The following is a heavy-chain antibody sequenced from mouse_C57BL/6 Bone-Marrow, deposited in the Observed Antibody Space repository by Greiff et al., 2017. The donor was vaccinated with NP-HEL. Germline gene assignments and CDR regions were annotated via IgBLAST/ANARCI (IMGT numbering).Heavy chain of an antibody. V-gene: IGHV5-4*01. Sequence: EVKVVESGGGLVKPGGSLKLSCAASGFTFSSYAMSWVRQTPDKRLEWVATISDGGSYTYYPDNVKGRFTISRDNAKNNLYLQMSHLKSEDTAMYYCARDLNYYGSTYAMDYWGQGTSVTVSS. J-gene: IGHJ4*01. CDR2: ISDGGSYT. CDR1: GFTFSSYA. D-gene: IGHD1-1*01. CDR3: ARDLNYYGSTYAMDY.